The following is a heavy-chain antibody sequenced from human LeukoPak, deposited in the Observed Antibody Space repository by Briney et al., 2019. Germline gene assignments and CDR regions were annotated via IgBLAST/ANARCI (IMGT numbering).Heavy chain of an antibody. V-gene: IGHV4-30-2*01. CDR1: GGSFGGYY. D-gene: IGHD3/OR15-3a*01. CDR2: IYHSGST. CDR3: ARVLGGWPGRIFDY. J-gene: IGHJ4*02. Sequence: PSETLSLTCGVYGGSFGGYYWSWIRQPPGKGLEWIGYIYHSGSTYYNPSLESRVTISVDRSKNQFSLKLSSVTAADTAVYHCARVLGGWPGRIFDYWGQGTLVTVSS.